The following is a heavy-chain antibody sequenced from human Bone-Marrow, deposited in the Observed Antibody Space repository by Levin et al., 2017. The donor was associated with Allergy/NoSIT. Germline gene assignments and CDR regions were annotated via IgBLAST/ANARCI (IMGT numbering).Heavy chain of an antibody. CDR1: GGSISSSSKY. CDR3: ATGDEGFDH. Sequence: GSLRLSCTVSGGSISSSSKYCGWVRQPPGKGLEWIASDYYSGSTYYNPSLKSRVTISVDTSKRQFSLRVNSVTAADTAGYYCATGDEGFDHWGQGTLVTVSS. CDR2: DYYSGST. J-gene: IGHJ4*02. V-gene: IGHV4-39*07.